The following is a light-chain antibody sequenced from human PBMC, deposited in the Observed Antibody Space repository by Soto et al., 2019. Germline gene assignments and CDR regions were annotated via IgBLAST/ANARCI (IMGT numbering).Light chain of an antibody. V-gene: IGKV1-9*01. J-gene: IGKJ4*01. CDR3: QQLSTYSS. CDR2: DAS. CDR1: QGINTF. Sequence: DIQLTQSPSFLSASVGDRVTITCRASQGINTFLAWYQQKPGKAPKVLIYDASRLHSGVPSRLSGSGSGTEFTLTINSLQPEDFATYFCQQLSTYSSFGGGTKVDIK.